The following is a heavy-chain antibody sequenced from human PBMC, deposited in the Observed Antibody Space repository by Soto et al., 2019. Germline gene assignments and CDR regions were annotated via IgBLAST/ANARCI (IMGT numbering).Heavy chain of an antibody. CDR3: TRELSWSGRDY. J-gene: IGHJ4*02. D-gene: IGHD3-10*01. Sequence: GGSLRLSCAASGFNFTNYYMSWVRQAPGKGLEWVANIKPDGNEKNYVDYVKGRFTISRDNAKNSLYLQMNSLRAEDTAVYYCTRELSWSGRDYWGQGT. CDR1: GFNFTNYY. V-gene: IGHV3-7*01. CDR2: IKPDGNEK.